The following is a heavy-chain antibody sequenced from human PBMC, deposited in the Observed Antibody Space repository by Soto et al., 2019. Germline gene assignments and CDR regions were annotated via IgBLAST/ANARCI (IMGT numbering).Heavy chain of an antibody. D-gene: IGHD3-22*01. V-gene: IGHV3-30*04. J-gene: IGHJ4*02. CDR3: ARSMLLVGITTAYFDH. Sequence: QVQLVESGGGVVQPGGSLRLSCAASGFNFSAYTINWVRQVPGKGLEWLAVVSYDGRKKYYADSLRGRFSLSRDNSENTVTLHMSSLRTDDTATYYCARSMLLVGITTAYFDHWGQGTLVTVSS. CDR1: GFNFSAYT. CDR2: VSYDGRKK.